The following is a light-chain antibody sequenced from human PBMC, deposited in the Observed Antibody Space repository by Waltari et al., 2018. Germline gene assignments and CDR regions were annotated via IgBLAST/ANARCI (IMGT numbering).Light chain of an antibody. CDR1: QGIRDE. CDR3: FQDYNYPRT. J-gene: IGKJ1*01. Sequence: AIQMTQSPSSLSASVGDRVTITCRASQGIRDELGWCQQKPGKAPKLLICAASILESGVPLRFSGSGSGTDFTLTITSLQPEDFATYYCFQDYNYPRTFGQGTKVE. V-gene: IGKV1-6*01. CDR2: AAS.